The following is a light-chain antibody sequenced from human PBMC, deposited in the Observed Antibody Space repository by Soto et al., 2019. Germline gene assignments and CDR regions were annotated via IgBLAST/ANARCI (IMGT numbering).Light chain of an antibody. J-gene: IGLJ1*01. CDR2: SNN. Sequence: QSVLTQPPSASGTPGQRVTISCSGSSSNIGSKTVNWYQQVPGTAPKLLIYSNNHRPSGAHDRFSGSKSGTSASLAISGLQSEDEADYYCAAWDDSLNGSYVFGTGTKVTVL. V-gene: IGLV1-44*01. CDR3: AAWDDSLNGSYV. CDR1: SSNIGSKT.